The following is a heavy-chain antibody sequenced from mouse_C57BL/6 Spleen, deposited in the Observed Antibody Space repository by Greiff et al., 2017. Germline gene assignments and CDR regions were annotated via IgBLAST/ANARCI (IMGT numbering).Heavy chain of an antibody. CDR1: GYTFTDYN. V-gene: IGHV1-22*01. Sequence: VQLQQSGPELVKPGASVKMSCKASGYTFTDYNMHWVKQSHGKSLEWIGYINPNNGGTSYNQKFKGKATLTVNKSSSTAYMELRSLTSEDSAVYYCARGPNYYGSSYDDFDYWGQGTTLTVSS. J-gene: IGHJ2*01. CDR3: ARGPNYYGSSYDDFDY. D-gene: IGHD1-1*01. CDR2: INPNNGGT.